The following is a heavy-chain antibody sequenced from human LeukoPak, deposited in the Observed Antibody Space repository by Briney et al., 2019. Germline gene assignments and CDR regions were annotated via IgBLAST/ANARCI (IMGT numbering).Heavy chain of an antibody. D-gene: IGHD6-19*01. V-gene: IGHV4-34*01. Sequence: SETLSLTCAVYGGSFSGYYWSWIRQPPEMGLEWIGQIYHSGSTKYNGSLKSRVTISVDTSKNQFSLKLSSVTAADTAVYYCASGEETVAGTSGWGQGTMVTVSS. CDR1: GGSFSGYY. CDR3: ASGEETVAGTSG. CDR2: IYHSGST. J-gene: IGHJ3*01.